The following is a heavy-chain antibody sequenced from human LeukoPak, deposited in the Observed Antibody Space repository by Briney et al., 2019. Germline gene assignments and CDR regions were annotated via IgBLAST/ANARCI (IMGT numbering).Heavy chain of an antibody. CDR3: ARNLRYFDWLLPDY. D-gene: IGHD3-9*01. CDR1: GFTFDDYG. V-gene: IGHV3-20*01. Sequence: GGSLRLSCAASGFTFDDYGMSWVRQAPGKGLEWVSGINWNGGSTGYADSVKGRFTISRDNAKNSLYLQMNSLRAEDTALYHCARNLRYFDWLLPDYWGQGTLVTVPS. J-gene: IGHJ4*02. CDR2: INWNGGST.